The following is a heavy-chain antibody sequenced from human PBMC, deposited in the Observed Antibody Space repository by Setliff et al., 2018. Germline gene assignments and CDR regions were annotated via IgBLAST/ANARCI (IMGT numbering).Heavy chain of an antibody. J-gene: IGHJ4*02. CDR1: GASIRQTSYF. CDR3: TRLYYTSRALYFDI. Sequence: SLTCAVSGASIRQTSYFWTWVRQPAGKGLEWIGHIYITGNPNVNPPLKSRVAMSLDNSGNQFSLNLQSVTAADTAVYYCTRLYYTSRALYFDIWGQGHPVTVSS. V-gene: IGHV4-61*09. D-gene: IGHD3-3*01. CDR2: IYITGNP.